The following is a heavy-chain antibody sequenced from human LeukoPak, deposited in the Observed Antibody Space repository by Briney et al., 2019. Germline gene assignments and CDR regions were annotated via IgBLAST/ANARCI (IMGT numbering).Heavy chain of an antibody. Sequence: SSETLSLTCTVSGGSISRGDFYWSWIRQPPGKGLEWIGYIYYSGSTYSNPSLKSRLTISVDTPKNQFSLKLTSVTAADTAVYYCARGEYFYGSGNYYRFDYWGQGTLVTVSS. CDR1: GGSISRGDFY. V-gene: IGHV4-30-4*01. D-gene: IGHD3-10*01. CDR3: ARGEYFYGSGNYYRFDY. J-gene: IGHJ4*02. CDR2: IYYSGST.